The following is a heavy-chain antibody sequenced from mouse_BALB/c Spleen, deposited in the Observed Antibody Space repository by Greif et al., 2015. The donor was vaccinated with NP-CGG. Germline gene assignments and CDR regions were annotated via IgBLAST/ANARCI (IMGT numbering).Heavy chain of an antibody. Sequence: DVKLQESGPGLVKPSQSLSLTCSVTGYSITSGYYWNWIRQFPGNKLEWMGYISNAGSNNYNPSLKNRISITRDTSKNQFVLKLNPVTTEDTATYYGARGGGTTAPFAYWGQGTLVTVSA. D-gene: IGHD1-2*01. CDR3: ARGGGTTAPFAY. CDR2: ISNAGSN. V-gene: IGHV3-6*02. CDR1: GYSITSGYY. J-gene: IGHJ3*01.